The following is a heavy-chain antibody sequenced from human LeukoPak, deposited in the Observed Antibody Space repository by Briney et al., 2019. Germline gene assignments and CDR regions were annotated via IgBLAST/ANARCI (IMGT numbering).Heavy chain of an antibody. CDR3: IRRYDY. CDR2: INLDGSSA. D-gene: IGHD1-26*01. CDR1: GFTFSSFL. V-gene: IGHV3-74*01. J-gene: IGHJ4*02. Sequence: GGSLRLSCAASGFTFSSFLMHWVRQVPGKGLVWVSRINLDGSSAVYADSVKGRFTISRDNAKNTLFLQMNSLRGEDTAVYYCIRRYDYWGQGTLVTVSP.